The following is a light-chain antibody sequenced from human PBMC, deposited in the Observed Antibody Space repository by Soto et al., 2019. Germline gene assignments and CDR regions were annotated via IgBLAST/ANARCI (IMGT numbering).Light chain of an antibody. CDR2: KAS. J-gene: IGKJ4*01. CDR1: ESISTW. Sequence: DIQMTQTPSTLSASVGDRVTITCRASESISTWLAWYQQKPGKAPKLLIYKASTLQSGVPSRFSGSGSGTDFTLTISSLQPDDFATYYCQQYNSFSRTFGGGTKVEIK. V-gene: IGKV1-5*03. CDR3: QQYNSFSRT.